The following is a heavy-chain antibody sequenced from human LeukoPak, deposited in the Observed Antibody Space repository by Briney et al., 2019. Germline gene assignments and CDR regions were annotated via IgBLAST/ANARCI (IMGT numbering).Heavy chain of an antibody. J-gene: IGHJ3*02. CDR2: IIPIFGTA. V-gene: IGHV1-69*13. Sequence: GASVKVSCKASGGTFSSYAISWVRQAPGQGLEWMGGIIPIFGTANYAQKFVGRVTITADESTSTAYMELSSLRSEDTAVYYCARLVHDAFDIWGQGTMVTVSS. CDR1: GGTFSSYA. D-gene: IGHD3-10*01. CDR3: ARLVHDAFDI.